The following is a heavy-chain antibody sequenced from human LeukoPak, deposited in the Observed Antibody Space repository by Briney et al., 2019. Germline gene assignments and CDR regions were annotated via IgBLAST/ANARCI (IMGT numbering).Heavy chain of an antibody. J-gene: IGHJ4*02. V-gene: IGHV3-74*01. CDR1: GFTFCSYL. CDR3: TTTRLADAFYFAY. Sequence: PRGSLRLSRSASGFTFCSYLMHWVGQAPGKGLVWVSRINSDGSRTTYADAVTGRFTVSRDNAKNTLYLQMNSLRVEDTALYYCTTTRLADAFYFAYWGQGTLVTVSS. CDR2: INSDGSRT. D-gene: IGHD6-13*01.